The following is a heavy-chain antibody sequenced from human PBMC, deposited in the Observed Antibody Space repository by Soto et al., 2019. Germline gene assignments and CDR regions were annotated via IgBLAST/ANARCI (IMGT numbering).Heavy chain of an antibody. Sequence: SVKVSCKASGGTFSSYAISWVRQAPGQGLEWMGGIIPIFGTANYAQKFQGRVTITADESTSTAYMELSSLRSEDTAVYYCARSSDSSGYEWGGFDYWGQGTLVTVSS. CDR3: ARSSDSSGYEWGGFDY. J-gene: IGHJ4*02. D-gene: IGHD3-22*01. V-gene: IGHV1-69*13. CDR1: GGTFSSYA. CDR2: IIPIFGTA.